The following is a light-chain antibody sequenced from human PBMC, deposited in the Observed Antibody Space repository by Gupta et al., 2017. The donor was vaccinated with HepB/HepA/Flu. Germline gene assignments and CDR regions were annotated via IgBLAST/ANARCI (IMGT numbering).Light chain of an antibody. Sequence: QSMLTQPPSASGTPGQRVTIFCSGGSPNIGSNYVYWYQQLPGTAPKLLIYRNNQWPSGVPDRFSGSKSGTSASLAISGLRSEDEADYYCATWDDSLSSVVFGGGIKLTVL. CDR3: ATWDDSLSSVV. J-gene: IGLJ2*01. V-gene: IGLV1-47*01. CDR2: RNN. CDR1: SPNIGSNY.